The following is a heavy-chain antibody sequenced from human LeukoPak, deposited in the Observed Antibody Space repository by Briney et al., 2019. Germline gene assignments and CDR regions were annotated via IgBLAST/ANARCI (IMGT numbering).Heavy chain of an antibody. J-gene: IGHJ4*02. CDR1: GGSISSSSYY. V-gene: IGHV4-39*01. CDR2: IYYSGST. CDR3: ATRRDLYYYDSSGYPDY. Sequence: SETLSLACTVSGGSISSSSYYWGWIRQPPGKGLEWIVSIYYSGSTYYNPSLKSRVPISVDTSKNQFSLRLSSVTAADTAVYYCATRRDLYYYDSSGYPDYWGQGTLVTVSS. D-gene: IGHD3-22*01.